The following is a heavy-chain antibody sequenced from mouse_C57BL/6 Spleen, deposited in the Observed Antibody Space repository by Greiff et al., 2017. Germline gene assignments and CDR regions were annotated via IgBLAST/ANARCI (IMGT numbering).Heavy chain of an antibody. D-gene: IGHD2-3*01. V-gene: IGHV3-6*01. J-gene: IGHJ4*01. Sequence: VQLKESGPGLVKPSQSLSLTCSVTGYSITSGYYWNWIRQFPGNKLEWMGYISYDGSNNYNPSLKNRISITRDTSKNQFFLKLNSVTTEDTATYYCAREIYDGYTGAMDYWGQGTSVTVSS. CDR1: GYSITSGYY. CDR2: ISYDGSN. CDR3: AREIYDGYTGAMDY.